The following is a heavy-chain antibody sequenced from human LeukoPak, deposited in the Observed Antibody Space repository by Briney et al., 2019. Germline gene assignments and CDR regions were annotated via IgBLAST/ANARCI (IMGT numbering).Heavy chain of an antibody. D-gene: IGHD3-22*01. CDR3: ARDRPTQANYSDSSAYYSSNYFDY. J-gene: IGHJ4*02. V-gene: IGHV1-46*01. Sequence: ASVKVSCKASGYTLTSYYMHWVRQAPGQGLEWMGIINPSGGSTSYAQKFQGRVTMTRDTSTSTVYMELSSLRSEDTAVYYCARDRPTQANYSDSSAYYSSNYFDYWGQGTLVTVSS. CDR2: INPSGGST. CDR1: GYTLTSYY.